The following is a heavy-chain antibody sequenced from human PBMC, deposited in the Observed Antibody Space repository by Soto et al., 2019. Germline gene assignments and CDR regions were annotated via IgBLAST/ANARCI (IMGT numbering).Heavy chain of an antibody. CDR3: AISEGYSYGYGQVYFDY. D-gene: IGHD5-18*01. CDR2: IIPILGIA. J-gene: IGHJ4*02. Sequence: SVKVSCKASGGTFSSYTISWVRQAPGQGLEWMGRIIPILGIANYAQKFQGRVTITADKSASTAYMELSSLRSEDTAVYYCAISEGYSYGYGQVYFDYWGQGTLVTVSS. CDR1: GGTFSSYT. V-gene: IGHV1-69*02.